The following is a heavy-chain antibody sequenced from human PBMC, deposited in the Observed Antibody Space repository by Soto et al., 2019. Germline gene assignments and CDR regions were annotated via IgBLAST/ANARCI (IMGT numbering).Heavy chain of an antibody. J-gene: IGHJ3*02. CDR1: GGSIRSYY. CDR2: FYYSGST. D-gene: IGHD3-10*01. CDR3: ARHYGSGTRLDGFDI. Sequence: SETLSLTCTVSGGSIRSYYWSWIRQPPGKGLEWIGHFYYSGSTNYNPSLKSRVTISVDTPMNQFSLQLSSVTAADTALYYCARHYGSGTRLDGFDIWGQGTMVNVSS. V-gene: IGHV4-59*01.